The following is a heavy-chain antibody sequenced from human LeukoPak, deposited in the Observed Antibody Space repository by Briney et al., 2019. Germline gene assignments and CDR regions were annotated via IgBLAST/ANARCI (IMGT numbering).Heavy chain of an antibody. Sequence: SETLSLTCTVSGGSISSYYWSWIRQPPGKGLEWIGYIYYSGSTNYNPSLKSRVTISVDPSKNQFSLKLSSVTAADTAVYYCARAAQCSSTSCIDYWGQGTLVTVSS. CDR3: ARAAQCSSTSCIDY. J-gene: IGHJ4*02. CDR1: GGSISSYY. CDR2: IYYSGST. V-gene: IGHV4-59*01. D-gene: IGHD2-2*01.